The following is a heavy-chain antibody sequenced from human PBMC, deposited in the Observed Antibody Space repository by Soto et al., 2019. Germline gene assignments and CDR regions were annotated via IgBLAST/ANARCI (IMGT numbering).Heavy chain of an antibody. J-gene: IGHJ4*02. Sequence: QVQLVQSGAEVKKPGASVKVSCKASGYTFTSYYMHWVRQAPGQGLEWMGIINPSGGSTSYAQKFKGRVPMTRDTSTSTVYMELSSLRSEDTAVYYCARVYCSGGSCYSIDYWGQGTLVTVSS. V-gene: IGHV1-46*03. CDR3: ARVYCSGGSCYSIDY. CDR1: GYTFTSYY. CDR2: INPSGGST. D-gene: IGHD2-15*01.